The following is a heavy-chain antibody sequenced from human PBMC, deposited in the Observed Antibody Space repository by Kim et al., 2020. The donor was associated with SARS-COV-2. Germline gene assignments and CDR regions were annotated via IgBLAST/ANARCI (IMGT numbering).Heavy chain of an antibody. CDR3: TTDRGTVMTAY. D-gene: IGHD4-17*01. J-gene: IGHJ4*02. CDR2: T. V-gene: IGHV3-15*01. Sequence: TDYAAPVKGRFTISRDDSKNTLYLQMNSLKTEDTAVYYCTTDRGTVMTAYWGQGTLVTVSS.